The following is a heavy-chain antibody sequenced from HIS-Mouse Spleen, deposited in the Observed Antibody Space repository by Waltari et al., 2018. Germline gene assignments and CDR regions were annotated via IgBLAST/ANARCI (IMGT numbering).Heavy chain of an antibody. D-gene: IGHD6-19*01. V-gene: IGHV2-70*15. CDR2: IDWNDDK. Sequence: QVTLRESGPALVKPTQTLTLTCTFSGFSLSTSGMCVIWIRQPPGKALEGLARIDWNDDKYYSTSLKTRLTISKETAKNQVVLTMTNMDHVDTATYYCARIAEGYSSGWYAFDYWGQGTLVTVSS. J-gene: IGHJ4*02. CDR1: GFSLSTSGMC. CDR3: ARIAEGYSSGWYAFDY.